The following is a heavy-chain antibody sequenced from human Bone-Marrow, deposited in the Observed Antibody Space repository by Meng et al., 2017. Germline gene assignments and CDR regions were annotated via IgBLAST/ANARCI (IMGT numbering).Heavy chain of an antibody. Sequence: QVQLGQYGAEGTQPGASLRVSCKDSGYTFTGYYIHWVLQAPGQGLEWLGRIDCNNGGAIYAQKFQDRVTMTRDTSITTAYMDLSRLTSDDTAVYYCARDAGRAAGPRWGQGTLVTVSS. V-gene: IGHV1-2*06. CDR1: GYTFTGYY. CDR2: IDCNNGGA. D-gene: IGHD6-13*01. CDR3: ARDAGRAAGPR. J-gene: IGHJ4*02.